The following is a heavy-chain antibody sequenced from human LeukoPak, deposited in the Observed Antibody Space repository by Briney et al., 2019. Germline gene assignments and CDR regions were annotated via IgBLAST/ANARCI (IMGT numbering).Heavy chain of an antibody. J-gene: IGHJ5*02. CDR2: INPNSGAT. V-gene: IGHV1-2*02. Sequence: ASVKVSCKTSGYTFNGYYIHWIRQAPGQGLEWVGWINPNSGATNYAQTFQGRVTMTRDTSISTAYMDLSRLKSDDTAVYFCAREGSGAFLVRGVMTWFDLWGQGTLVTVSS. CDR3: AREGSGAFLVRGVMTWFDL. CDR1: GYTFNGYY. D-gene: IGHD3-10*01.